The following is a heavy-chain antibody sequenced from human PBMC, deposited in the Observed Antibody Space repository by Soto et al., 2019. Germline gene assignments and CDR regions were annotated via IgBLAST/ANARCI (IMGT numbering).Heavy chain of an antibody. V-gene: IGHV3-73*01. CDR2: IRNKANSYAT. CDR3: TTYGDYPSWFDP. CDR1: GFTFSGSS. J-gene: IGHJ5*02. Sequence: GGSLRLSCAASGFTFSGSSVHWVRQASGKGLEWVGRIRNKANSYATAYAASVRGRFTISRDDSKNTAFLQMNSLKTEDTAVYYCTTYGDYPSWFDPWGQGTLVTVSS. D-gene: IGHD4-17*01.